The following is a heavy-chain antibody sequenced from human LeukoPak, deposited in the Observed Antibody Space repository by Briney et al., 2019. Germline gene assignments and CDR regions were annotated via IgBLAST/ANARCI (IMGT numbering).Heavy chain of an antibody. V-gene: IGHV3-30*04. Sequence: GGTLRLSCAASGFTFSSYAMHWVRQAPGKGLEWVAVISYDGSNKYYADSVKGRFTISRDNSKNTLYLQMNSLRAEDTAVYYCARAGRYCATSGWGCYFDYWGQGTLVTVSS. CDR3: ARAGRYCATSGWGCYFDY. CDR2: ISYDGSNK. J-gene: IGHJ4*02. CDR1: GFTFSSYA. D-gene: IGHD6-19*01.